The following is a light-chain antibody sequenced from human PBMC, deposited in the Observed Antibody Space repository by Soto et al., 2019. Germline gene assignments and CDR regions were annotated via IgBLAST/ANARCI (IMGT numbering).Light chain of an antibody. CDR3: QSYDSSLSGSV. Sequence: QSVLTQPPSVSGAPGQRVTISCTGSSSNIGAGYDVHWYQQLPGTAPKLLIYGNSNRPSGVLDRLSGSKSGTSASLAITGLQAEDEADYYCQSYDSSLSGSVFGGGTTLTVL. CDR1: SSNIGAGYD. CDR2: GNS. V-gene: IGLV1-40*01. J-gene: IGLJ3*02.